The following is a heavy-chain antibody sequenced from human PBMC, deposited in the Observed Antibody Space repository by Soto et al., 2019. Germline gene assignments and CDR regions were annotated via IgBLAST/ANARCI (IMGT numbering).Heavy chain of an antibody. J-gene: IGHJ3*02. CDR2: IYPGDSDT. CDR1: YW. V-gene: IGHV5-51*01. CDR3: ARWGKWLRYHDAFDI. D-gene: IGHD5-12*01. Sequence: YWIGWVRQMPGKGLEWMGIIYPGDSDTRYSPSFQGQVTISADKSISTAYLQWSSLKASDTAMYNCARWGKWLRYHDAFDIWGQGTMVTVS.